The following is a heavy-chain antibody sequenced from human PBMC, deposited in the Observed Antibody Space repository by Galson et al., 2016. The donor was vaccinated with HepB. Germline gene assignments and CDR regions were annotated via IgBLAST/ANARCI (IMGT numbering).Heavy chain of an antibody. J-gene: IGHJ5*02. D-gene: IGHD2-2*01. Sequence: TLSLTCTVSGDSVTSGAYYYSWIRQHPQKGLEWIGYIYNTGGTYYNPSLKSRVTLTVDPSANQFSLHLSSVTAADTAVYYCARGLTSSWFHNWGRGTLVTVSS. CDR1: GDSVTSGAYY. V-gene: IGHV4-31*03. CDR3: ARGLTSSWFHN. CDR2: IYNTGGT.